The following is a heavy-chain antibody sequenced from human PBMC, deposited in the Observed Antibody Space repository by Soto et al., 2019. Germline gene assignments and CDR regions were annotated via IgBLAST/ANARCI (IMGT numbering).Heavy chain of an antibody. CDR3: ATYRKFFQI. CDR1: GGSVNSDFYY. CDR2: IYYTGST. J-gene: IGHJ3*02. Sequence: PSETLSLTSTVSGGSVNSDFYYWSWIRQPPGKGLEWIGYIYYTGSTNYNPSLKSRVTISLDTSRNQFSLKLSSLTAADTAVFYCATYRKFFQIWGQGTKVTVSS. V-gene: IGHV4-61*01.